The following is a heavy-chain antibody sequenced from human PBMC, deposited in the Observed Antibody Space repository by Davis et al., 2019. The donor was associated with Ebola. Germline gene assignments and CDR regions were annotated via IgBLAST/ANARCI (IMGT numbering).Heavy chain of an antibody. CDR1: GGSFRGYY. CDR2: INHSGST. V-gene: IGHV4-34*01. CDR3: ARGDIVVVPAALDY. Sequence: MPSETLSLTCAVYGGSFRGYYWSWIRQPPGKGLEWIGEINHSGSTNYNPSLKSRVTISVDTSKNQFSLKLSSVTAADTAVYYCARGDIVVVPAALDYWGQGTLVTVSS. J-gene: IGHJ4*02. D-gene: IGHD2-2*01.